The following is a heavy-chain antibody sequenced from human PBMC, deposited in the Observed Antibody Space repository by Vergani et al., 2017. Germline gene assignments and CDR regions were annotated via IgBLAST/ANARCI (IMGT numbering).Heavy chain of an antibody. D-gene: IGHD3-9*01. V-gene: IGHV4-38-2*01. CDR1: GYSISSGYY. CDR2: IYHSGST. CDR3: TRQRHSYDILTISPQQVWFYP. J-gene: IGHJ5*02. Sequence: QVQLQESGPGLVKPSETLSLTCAVSGYSISSGYYWGWIRQPPGKGLEWIGSIYHSGSTYYNPSLKSRVTISVDTSKNQFSLKLCSVTAADTAVYYCTRQRHSYDILTISPQQVWFYPWGQGTLVTVSS.